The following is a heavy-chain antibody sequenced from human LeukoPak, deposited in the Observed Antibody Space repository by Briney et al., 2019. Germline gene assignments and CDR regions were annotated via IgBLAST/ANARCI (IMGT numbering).Heavy chain of an antibody. CDR3: AKTEAGFDY. CDR2: ISGSGGST. J-gene: IGHJ4*02. CDR1: GFSFSTYT. D-gene: IGHD6-19*01. Sequence: PGGSLRLSCAASGFSFSTYTMSWVRQAPGKGLEWVSAISGSGGSTYYADSVKGRFTISRDNSKNTLYLQMNSLRAEDTAVYYCAKTEAGFDYWGQGTLVTVSS. V-gene: IGHV3-23*01.